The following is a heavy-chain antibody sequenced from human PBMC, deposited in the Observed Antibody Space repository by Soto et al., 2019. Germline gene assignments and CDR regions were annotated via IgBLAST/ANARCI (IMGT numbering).Heavy chain of an antibody. D-gene: IGHD2-8*01. Sequence: PGGSMGLSCAASGFTLDNGMTWVRQAPGKGLEWISTIDYSGANTHYADSVKGRFTISRDKSRNTVALQMSNLRAEDTALYYCVAWVSAHFANWGQGTLVTVSS. V-gene: IGHV3-23*01. J-gene: IGHJ4*02. CDR3: VAWVSAHFAN. CDR2: IDYSGANT. CDR1: GFTLDNG.